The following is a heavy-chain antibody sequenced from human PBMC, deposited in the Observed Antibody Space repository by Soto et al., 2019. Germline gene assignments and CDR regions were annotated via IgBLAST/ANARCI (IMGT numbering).Heavy chain of an antibody. CDR3: ARGRKGTVMVFTPRKHDDAFDI. J-gene: IGHJ3*02. V-gene: IGHV4-4*02. Sequence: PXETLSLTCAVSSGSISSSNWWSWVRQPPGKGLEWIGEIYHSGSTNYNPSLKSRVTISVDKSKNQFSLKLSSVTAADTAVYYCARGRKGTVMVFTPRKHDDAFDIWGQGTMVTVSS. D-gene: IGHD5-18*01. CDR1: SGSISSSNW. CDR2: IYHSGST.